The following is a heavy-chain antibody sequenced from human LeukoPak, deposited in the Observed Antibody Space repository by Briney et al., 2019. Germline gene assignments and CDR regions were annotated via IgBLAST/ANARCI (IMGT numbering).Heavy chain of an antibody. J-gene: IGHJ3*02. V-gene: IGHV2-70*04. CDR1: GFSLSTSGMR. CDR3: ALCYDSSGYYYGGAFDI. CDR2: IDWDDDK. D-gene: IGHD3-22*01. Sequence: SGPTLVNPTQTLTLTCTFSGFSLSTSGMRVSWIRQPPGKALEWLARIDWDDDKFYSTSLKTRLTISKDTSKNQVVLTMTNMDPVDTATYYCALCYDSSGYYYGGAFDIWGQGTMVTVSS.